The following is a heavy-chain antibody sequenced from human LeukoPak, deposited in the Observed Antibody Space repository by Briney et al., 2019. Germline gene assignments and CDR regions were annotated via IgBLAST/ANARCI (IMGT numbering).Heavy chain of an antibody. Sequence: GGSLRLSCAASGFTFSSYGMHWVRQAPGKGLEWVAFIRYDGSNKYYADSVKGRFTISRDNSKNTLYLQMNSLRAEDTAVYYCARGVSGYSSSWYGGLYFDYWGQGTLVTVSS. V-gene: IGHV3-30*02. CDR2: IRYDGSNK. CDR3: ARGVSGYSSSWYGGLYFDY. D-gene: IGHD6-13*01. J-gene: IGHJ4*02. CDR1: GFTFSSYG.